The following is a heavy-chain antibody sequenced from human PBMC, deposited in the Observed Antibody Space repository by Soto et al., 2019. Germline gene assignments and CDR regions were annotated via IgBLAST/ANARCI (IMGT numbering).Heavy chain of an antibody. J-gene: IGHJ6*03. CDR1: GFTFRSYW. CDR2: ISSDGSST. V-gene: IGHV3-74*01. Sequence: EVQLVESGGGLIQPGGSLRLSCAASGFTFRSYWMNWVRQGPGKGLEWVARISSDGSSTSYADSVKGRFTISRDNAKNTLYLQMNSLRAEDTAVYYCALKHSSSWAYYYYYMDVWGKGTTVTVSS. D-gene: IGHD6-13*01. CDR3: ALKHSSSWAYYYYYMDV.